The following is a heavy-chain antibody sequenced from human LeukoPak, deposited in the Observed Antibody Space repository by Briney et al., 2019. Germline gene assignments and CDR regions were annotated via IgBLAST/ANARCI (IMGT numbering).Heavy chain of an antibody. D-gene: IGHD3-3*01. V-gene: IGHV5-51*01. J-gene: IGHJ5*02. CDR2: IYPGDSDT. Sequence: GESLKISCKGSGYSFTSYWIGWVRQMPGKGLEWMGIIYPGDSDTRYSPSFQGQVTISADKSISTAYLQWSSLKASDTAMYYCARDSRGQIFGVDFNWFDPWGQGTLVTVSS. CDR1: GYSFTSYW. CDR3: ARDSRGQIFGVDFNWFDP.